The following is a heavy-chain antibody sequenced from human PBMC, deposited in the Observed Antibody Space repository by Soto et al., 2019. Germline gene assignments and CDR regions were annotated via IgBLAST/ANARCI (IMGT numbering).Heavy chain of an antibody. Sequence: QMQLQESGPGLVKPSETLSLTCTVSGGSLISISYYWGWIRQPPGKGLEWIGSIPYRGTTYYNPSLKSRVTISVDASKNQFSLQVSSVTAADTAVYYCARRAGEGWYFDLWGRGILVTVSS. D-gene: IGHD7-27*01. CDR1: GGSLISISYY. J-gene: IGHJ2*01. CDR3: ARRAGEGWYFDL. V-gene: IGHV4-39*01. CDR2: IPYRGTT.